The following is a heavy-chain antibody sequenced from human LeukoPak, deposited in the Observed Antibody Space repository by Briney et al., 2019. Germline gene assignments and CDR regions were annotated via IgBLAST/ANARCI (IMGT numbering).Heavy chain of an antibody. CDR1: GGSISSYY. J-gene: IGHJ6*03. D-gene: IGHD2-2*01. Sequence: SETLSLTCTVSGGSISSYYWSWIRQPPGKGLEWIGYIYYSGSTNYNPSLTSRVTISVDTSKNQFSLTLSSVTAADTAVYYCARDNGVDSTSPMDVWGKGTTVTVSS. CDR2: IYYSGST. V-gene: IGHV4-59*01. CDR3: ARDNGVDSTSPMDV.